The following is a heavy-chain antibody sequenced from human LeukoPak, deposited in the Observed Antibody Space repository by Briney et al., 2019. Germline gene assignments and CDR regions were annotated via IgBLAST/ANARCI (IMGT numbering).Heavy chain of an antibody. CDR2: IYHSGST. CDR1: GYSISSGYY. CDR3: ARLGYSSGWYFDY. J-gene: IGHJ4*02. V-gene: IGHV4-38-2*02. Sequence: SETLSLTCTVSGYSISSGYYWGWIRQPPGKGLEWIGSIYHSGSTYYYPSLKSRVTISVDTSKSQFSLKLSSVTAADTAVYYCARLGYSSGWYFDYWGQGTLVTVSS. D-gene: IGHD6-19*01.